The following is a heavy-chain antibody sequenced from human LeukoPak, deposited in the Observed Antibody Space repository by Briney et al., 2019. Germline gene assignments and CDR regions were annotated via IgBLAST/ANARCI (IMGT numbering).Heavy chain of an antibody. D-gene: IGHD3-9*01. CDR2: ISWNSGSI. J-gene: IGHJ3*02. V-gene: IGHV3-9*01. CDR3: AKALSYYDILTGYNHDAFDI. Sequence: GRSLRLSCAASGFTFDDYAVHWVRQAPGKGLEWVSGISWNSGSIGYADSVKGRFTISRDNAKNSLYLQMNSLRAEDTALCYCAKALSYYDILTGYNHDAFDIWGQGTMVTVSS. CDR1: GFTFDDYA.